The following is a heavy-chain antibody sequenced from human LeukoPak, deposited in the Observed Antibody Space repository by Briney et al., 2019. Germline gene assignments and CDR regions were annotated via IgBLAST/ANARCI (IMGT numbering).Heavy chain of an antibody. CDR3: ARDPRYFDY. Sequence: GGSLRLSCAASGFTFSDYYMSWIRQAPGKGLEWVSYISSSGSTIYYADSVRGRFTVSRDNDKNLLFLQMHSLRVEDTAVYYCARDPRYFDYWGHGTLVTVSS. J-gene: IGHJ4*01. CDR1: GFTFSDYY. V-gene: IGHV3-11*04. CDR2: ISSSGSTI.